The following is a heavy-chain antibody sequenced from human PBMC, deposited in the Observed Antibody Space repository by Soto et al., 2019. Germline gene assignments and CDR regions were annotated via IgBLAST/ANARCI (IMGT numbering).Heavy chain of an antibody. CDR3: ASVCPWQGLYGYFHYYGMDV. CDR2: ISYDGSNK. J-gene: IGHJ6*02. D-gene: IGHD3-10*01. CDR1: GFTFSSYG. V-gene: IGHV3-30*03. Sequence: GGSLRLSCAASGFTFSSYGMHWVRQAPGKGLEWVAVISYDGSNKYYADSVKSRFTISRDNSKNTLYLQMNSLRAEDTAGYYCASVCPWQGLYGYFHYYGMDVWGQGTTVNVS.